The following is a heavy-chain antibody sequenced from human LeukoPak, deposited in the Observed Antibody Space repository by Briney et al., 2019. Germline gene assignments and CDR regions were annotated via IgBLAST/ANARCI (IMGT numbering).Heavy chain of an antibody. CDR1: GYTFTSYG. V-gene: IGHV1-8*02. D-gene: IGHD3-3*01. CDR2: MNPNSGNT. CDR3: ARGPLFWSGYYPGGWFDP. J-gene: IGHJ5*02. Sequence: SVKVSCKASGYTFTSYGINWVRQATGQGLEWMGWMNPNSGNTGYAQKFQGRVTMTRNTSISTAYMELSSLRSEDTAVYYCARGPLFWSGYYPGGWFDPWGQGTLVTVSS.